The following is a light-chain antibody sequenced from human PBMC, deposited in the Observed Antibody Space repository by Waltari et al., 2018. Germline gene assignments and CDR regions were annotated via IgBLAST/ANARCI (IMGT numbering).Light chain of an antibody. CDR2: AAS. J-gene: IGKJ2*01. CDR1: QGISIN. CDR3: QQYNQWPYT. Sequence: MTQSPVTLSVSPGERATLACRASQGISINLAWYQQIPGQAPRLLIYAASTTATGVSARFSGTGSGTDFTLTISNLQSEDFAVYFCQQYNQWPYTFGQGTRLELK. V-gene: IGKV3-15*01.